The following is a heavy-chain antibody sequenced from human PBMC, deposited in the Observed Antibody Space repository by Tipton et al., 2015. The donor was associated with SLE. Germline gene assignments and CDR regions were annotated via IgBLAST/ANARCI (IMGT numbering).Heavy chain of an antibody. CDR2: IWYDGSNK. Sequence: RSLRLSCAASGFTFSSYGMPWVRQAPGKGLEWVAVIWYDGSNKYYADSAKGRFTISRDNSKNTLYLQMNSLRAEDTAVYYCAKSLGDFYYYYYMDVWGKGTTVTVPS. CDR1: GFTFSSYG. CDR3: AKSLGDFYYYYYMDV. V-gene: IGHV3-33*06. D-gene: IGHD4-17*01. J-gene: IGHJ6*03.